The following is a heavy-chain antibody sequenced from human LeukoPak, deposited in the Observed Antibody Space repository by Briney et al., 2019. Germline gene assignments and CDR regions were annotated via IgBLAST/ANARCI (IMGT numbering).Heavy chain of an antibody. CDR1: GGSISSYY. CDR2: IYTSGST. D-gene: IGHD6-13*01. J-gene: IGHJ4*02. V-gene: IGHV4-4*07. Sequence: SETLSLTCTVSGGSISSYYWSWIRQPARKGLELIGRIYTSGSTNYNPSLKSRVTMSVDTSKNRFSLKLSSVTAADTAVYYCARVHPTGYGSSWYPFDYWGQGTLVTVSS. CDR3: ARVHPTGYGSSWYPFDY.